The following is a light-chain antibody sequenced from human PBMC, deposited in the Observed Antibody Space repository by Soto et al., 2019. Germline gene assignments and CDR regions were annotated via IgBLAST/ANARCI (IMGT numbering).Light chain of an antibody. CDR2: VAS. Sequence: EIVMTQSPATLSVSPGERATLSCRASQSVSSNLAWYQQKPGQAPRLLIYVASTRATGIPARFSGSGSGTEFTLTISSLQSEDFAVYYCQQYNNWPLGFTFVPGTKVDIK. CDR1: QSVSSN. J-gene: IGKJ3*01. V-gene: IGKV3-15*01. CDR3: QQYNNWPLGFT.